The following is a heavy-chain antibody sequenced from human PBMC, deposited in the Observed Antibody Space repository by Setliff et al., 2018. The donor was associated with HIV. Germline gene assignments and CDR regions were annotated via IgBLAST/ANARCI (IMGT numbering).Heavy chain of an antibody. CDR1: GESFSGYQ. V-gene: IGHV4-34*01. J-gene: IGHJ6*04. D-gene: IGHD3-3*01. CDR2: INHSGST. CDR3: AKRYNDLWNGQTDV. Sequence: SETLSLTCAVYGESFSGYQWSWIRQPPGKGLEWIGEINHSGSTNYNPSLKSRVTISVDTSKNQFSVTLTSVTAADTAVYYCAKRYNDLWNGQTDVWGKGATVTVSS.